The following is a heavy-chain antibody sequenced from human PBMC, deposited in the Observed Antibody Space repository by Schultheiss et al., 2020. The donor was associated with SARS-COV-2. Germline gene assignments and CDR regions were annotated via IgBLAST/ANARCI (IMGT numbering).Heavy chain of an antibody. CDR1: GFTFSSFA. CDR3: ARVGRDCSHGVCYNAEYFQH. V-gene: IGHV3-30-3*01. CDR2: ISYDGSSE. D-gene: IGHD2-8*01. J-gene: IGHJ1*01. Sequence: GGSLRLSCAASGFTFSSFAMHWVRQAPGKGLEWVAVISYDGSSEYYADSVKDRFNIYRDNAKSSLFLQMNSLRAEDTAVYYCARVGRDCSHGVCYNAEYFQHWGQGTLVTVSS.